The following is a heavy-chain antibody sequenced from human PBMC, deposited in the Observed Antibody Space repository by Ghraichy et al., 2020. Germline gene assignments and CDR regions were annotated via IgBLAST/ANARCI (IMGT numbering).Heavy chain of an antibody. Sequence: GESLNISCKGSGYRFSSYWIGWVRQMSGKGLEWMGIIYPGDSDTRYSPSFQGQVSITADKSITTAYLQWSSLKAANTAMYYCARGPVLNAGVDYWGQGTLVSVSS. CDR1: GYRFSSYW. D-gene: IGHD7-27*01. CDR2: IYPGDSDT. CDR3: ARGPVLNAGVDY. V-gene: IGHV5-51*01. J-gene: IGHJ4*02.